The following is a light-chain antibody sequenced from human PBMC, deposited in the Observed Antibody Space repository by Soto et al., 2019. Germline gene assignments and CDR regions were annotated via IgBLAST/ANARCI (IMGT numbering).Light chain of an antibody. Sequence: QSALTQPASVSGSPGQSITISCTGTSSDVGDYYYVSWYQQHPGKAPKLMIYHVTYRPSGVSNRCSGSKSGNSASLTISGRLAADEADYYCCALKTSHTYVFGSGTKLTVL. CDR3: CALKTSHTYV. V-gene: IGLV2-14*03. CDR1: SSDVGDYYY. J-gene: IGLJ1*01. CDR2: HVT.